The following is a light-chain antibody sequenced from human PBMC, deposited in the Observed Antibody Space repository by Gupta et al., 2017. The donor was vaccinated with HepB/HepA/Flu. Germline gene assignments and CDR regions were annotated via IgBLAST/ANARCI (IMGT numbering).Light chain of an antibody. J-gene: IGKJ5*01. CDR2: GAS. CDR3: QQYKNWRMT. CDR1: QSVYSN. V-gene: IGKV3-15*01. Sequence: DIVMTQSPATLSLSPGEGVTLSCRASQSVYSNLAWYQQKPGQAPRLLIYGASTRAAGVPARFSGSGSGTEFTLTISSLESEDFAVYYCQQYKNWRMTFGQGTRLE.